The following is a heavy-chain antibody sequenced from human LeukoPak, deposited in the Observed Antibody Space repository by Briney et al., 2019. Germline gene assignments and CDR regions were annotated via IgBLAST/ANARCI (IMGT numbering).Heavy chain of an antibody. CDR2: ISSSSSYI. D-gene: IGHD3-3*01. V-gene: IGHV3-21*01. CDR3: ARDPTIFGVVDDDY. J-gene: IGHJ4*02. Sequence: PGGSLRLSCAASRFTFSSYSMNWVRQAPGKGLEWVSSISSSSSYIYYADSVKGRFTISRDNAKNSLYLQMNSLRAEDTAVYYCARDPTIFGVVDDDYWGQGTLVTVSS. CDR1: RFTFSSYS.